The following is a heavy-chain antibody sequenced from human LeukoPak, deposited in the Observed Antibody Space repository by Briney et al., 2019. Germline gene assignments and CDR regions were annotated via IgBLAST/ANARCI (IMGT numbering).Heavy chain of an antibody. J-gene: IGHJ4*02. CDR2: IIPSFGTM. D-gene: IGHD5-18*01. CDR3: ARATSANEYSYGFHFDY. V-gene: IGHV1-69*13. Sequence: SVKVSCKASGTTFRSYAINWVRQAPGQGLEWMGAIIPSFGTMKYAQKFQGRVTMTADESTSTAYMDLNYLRSDDTAVYFCARATSANEYSYGFHFDYWGQGTLVTVSS. CDR1: GTTFRSYA.